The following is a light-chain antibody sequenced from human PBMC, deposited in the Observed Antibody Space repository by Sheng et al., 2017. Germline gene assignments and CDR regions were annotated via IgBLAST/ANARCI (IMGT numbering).Light chain of an antibody. Sequence: QSALTQPASVSGSPGQSITISCTGTSSDVGGYNYVSWYQQHPGKAPKLMIYDVSNRPSGVSNRFSGSKSGNTASLTISGLQAEDEADYYCSSYAGSGTFEVFGSGTQGHRP. CDR1: SSDVGGYNY. J-gene: IGLJ1*01. CDR2: DVS. V-gene: IGLV2-14*03. CDR3: SSYAGSGTFEV.